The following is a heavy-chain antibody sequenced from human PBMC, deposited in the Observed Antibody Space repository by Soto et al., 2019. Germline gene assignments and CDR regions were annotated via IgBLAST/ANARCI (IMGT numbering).Heavy chain of an antibody. CDR2: IKSKTDGGTT. J-gene: IGHJ4*02. CDR1: GFTFSNAW. Sequence: PGGSLRLSCAASGFTFSNAWMSWVRQAPGKGLEWVGRIKSKTDGGTTDYAAPVKGRFTISRDDSKNTLYLQMNSLKTEDTAVYYCTTDHEFPTDCGYSFCSDYWGQGTLVTVSS. CDR3: TTDHEFPTDCGYSFCSDY. D-gene: IGHD3-22*01. V-gene: IGHV3-15*01.